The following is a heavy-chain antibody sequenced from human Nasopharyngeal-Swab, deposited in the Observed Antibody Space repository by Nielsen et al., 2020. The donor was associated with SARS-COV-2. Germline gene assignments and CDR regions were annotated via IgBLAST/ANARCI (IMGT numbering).Heavy chain of an antibody. V-gene: IGHV3-7*01. D-gene: IGHD6-6*01. Sequence: GGSLRLSCETSGFTFTKFWMSWVRRSPGKGLEWVANINQDGTEKYYVDSVEGRFTISKDNAKNSLYLQMNSLRAEDTAFYYCGRDGLARPLQYWGQGVLVTVSS. CDR3: GRDGLARPLQY. CDR1: GFTFTKFW. J-gene: IGHJ4*02. CDR2: INQDGTEK.